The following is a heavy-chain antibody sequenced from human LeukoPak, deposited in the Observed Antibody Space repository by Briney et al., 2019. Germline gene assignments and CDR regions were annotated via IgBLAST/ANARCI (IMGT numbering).Heavy chain of an antibody. J-gene: IGHJ6*03. Sequence: SETLSLTCTVSGGSISSSSYYWGWIRQPPGKGLEWIGSIYYSGSTYYNPSLKSRVTISVDTSKNQFSLKLSSVTAADTAVYYCARATYYYGSGSMRSDYYMDVWGKGTTVTISS. CDR3: ARATYYYGSGSMRSDYYMDV. CDR1: GGSISSSSYY. D-gene: IGHD3-10*01. CDR2: IYYSGST. V-gene: IGHV4-39*07.